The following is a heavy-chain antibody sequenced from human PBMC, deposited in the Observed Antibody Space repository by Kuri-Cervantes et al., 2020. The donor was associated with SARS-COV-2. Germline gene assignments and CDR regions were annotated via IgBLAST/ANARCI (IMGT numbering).Heavy chain of an antibody. CDR3: ARDLGILTGYYSHYYYYYGMDV. V-gene: IGHV3-21*01. CDR2: IGSSSSYI. CDR1: GFTLSSHR. Sequence: GGSLRLSCAASGFTLSSHRMSCVRQAPGKGLEWVSTIGSSSSYIDYADSVKGRFTISRDNAKNSLYLQMNSLRAEDTAVYYCARDLGILTGYYSHYYYYYGMDVWGQGTTVTVSS. D-gene: IGHD3-9*01. J-gene: IGHJ6*02.